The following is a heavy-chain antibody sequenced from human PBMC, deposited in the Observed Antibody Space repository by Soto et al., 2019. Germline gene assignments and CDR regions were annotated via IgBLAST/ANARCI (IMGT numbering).Heavy chain of an antibody. CDR1: GDSITATYSN. J-gene: IGHJ4*02. V-gene: IGHV4-39*01. Sequence: SETLFPTCTVPGDSITATYSNWAWIRQPPGKGLEWIGTFYYSGTTSQNPPLRSRITISGDTSRSQFSLNLRSVTAADSGVYYCAKLVRDDVRRSDLDHWGQGTLVTVSS. CDR3: AKLVRDDVRRSDLDH. CDR2: FYYSGTT. D-gene: IGHD3-10*02.